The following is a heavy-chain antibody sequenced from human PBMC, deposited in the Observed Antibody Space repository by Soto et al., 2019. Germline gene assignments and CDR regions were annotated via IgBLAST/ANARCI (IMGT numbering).Heavy chain of an antibody. CDR3: ARDRALSGGSGRSGGWFDR. V-gene: IGHV3-53*01. J-gene: IGHJ5*02. Sequence: EVQLVESGGGLVQPGGSLRLSCAASGLTGSSYHMSWVRQTPGKGLEWVSGIYSGGGIYYADSVKGRFTISRDNSKIILYLQMNCRRVEDTAVYYCARDRALSGGSGRSGGWFDRWGQGTLVTVSS. CDR1: GLTGSSYH. CDR2: IYSGGGI. D-gene: IGHD6-19*01.